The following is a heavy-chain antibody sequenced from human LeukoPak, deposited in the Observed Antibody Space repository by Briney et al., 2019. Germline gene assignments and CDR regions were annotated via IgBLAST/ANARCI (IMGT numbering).Heavy chain of an antibody. Sequence: WASVKVSCKASGYTFTSYAMNWVRQAPGQGLEWMGWINTNTGNPTYAQGFTGRFVFSLDTSVSTAYLQISSLKAEDTAVYYCARDNYGDYSPRDAFDIWGQGTMVTVSS. CDR1: GYTFTSYA. J-gene: IGHJ3*02. D-gene: IGHD4-17*01. CDR3: ARDNYGDYSPRDAFDI. V-gene: IGHV7-4-1*02. CDR2: INTNTGNP.